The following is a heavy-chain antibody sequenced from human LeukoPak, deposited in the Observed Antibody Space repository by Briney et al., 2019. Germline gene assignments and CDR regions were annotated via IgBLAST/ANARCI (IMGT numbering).Heavy chain of an antibody. J-gene: IGHJ3*02. Sequence: GGSLRLSCAGSGFTFSNYAMSWVRQAPGKGLEWVSAISGSGGSTYYADSVKGRFTISRDNSKNTLYLQMNSLRAEDTAVYYCAKDAPDYGDSLNAFDIWGQGTMVTVSS. V-gene: IGHV3-23*01. CDR1: GFTFSNYA. CDR3: AKDAPDYGDSLNAFDI. CDR2: ISGSGGST. D-gene: IGHD4-17*01.